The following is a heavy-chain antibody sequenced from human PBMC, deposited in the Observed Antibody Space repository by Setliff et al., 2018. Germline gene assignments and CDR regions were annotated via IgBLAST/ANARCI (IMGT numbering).Heavy chain of an antibody. CDR1: GFTLNSYL. D-gene: IGHD6-19*01. CDR3: ARSAVAVPGQFYFDN. Sequence: ASETLSLSCAASGFTLNSYLMHWVRQAPGEGLVWVSRIQTDESGTTYGDSVKGRFTISRDNAKNTLYLQMNSLRADDTAVYYCARSAVAVPGQFYFDNWGQGTQVTVSS. CDR2: IQTDESGT. J-gene: IGHJ4*02. V-gene: IGHV3-74*03.